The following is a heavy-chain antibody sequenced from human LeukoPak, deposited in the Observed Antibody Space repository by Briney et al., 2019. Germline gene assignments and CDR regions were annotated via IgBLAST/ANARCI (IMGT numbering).Heavy chain of an antibody. Sequence: NPSGTLSLTCAVSGGSITSENWWSWVRQPPGKGLEWIGEIFHTGTTNYNPSLASRVTISVDRSKNQFFLELASVTAADTAVYYCARAANFDWLLDPDYWGQGTLVTVSS. J-gene: IGHJ4*02. V-gene: IGHV4-4*02. CDR1: GGSITSENW. CDR3: ARAANFDWLLDPDY. D-gene: IGHD3-9*01. CDR2: IFHTGTT.